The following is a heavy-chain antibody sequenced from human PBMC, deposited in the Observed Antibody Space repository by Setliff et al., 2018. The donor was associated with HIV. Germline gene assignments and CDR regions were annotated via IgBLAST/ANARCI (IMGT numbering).Heavy chain of an antibody. CDR2: IIPFFHSQ. V-gene: IGHV1-69*13. J-gene: IGHJ6*02. D-gene: IGHD2-2*01. CDR1: GGTLSSYS. Sequence: SVKVSCKAFGGTLSSYSFSWVREAPGQGLEWMGGIIPFFHSQNYAQRFQGRLTITADEFTTTAYLELGSLTPVDTAIYFLPIRPVAGNVWKAHYYGMDVWGQGTTVTVSS. CDR3: PIRPVAGNVWKAHYYGMDV.